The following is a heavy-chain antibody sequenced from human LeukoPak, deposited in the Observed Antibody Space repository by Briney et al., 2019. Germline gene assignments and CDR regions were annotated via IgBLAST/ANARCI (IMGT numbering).Heavy chain of an antibody. D-gene: IGHD3-22*01. J-gene: IGHJ4*02. CDR2: INAGNGNT. V-gene: IGHV1-3*01. CDR1: GYTFTSYA. CDR3: ARTPQTYYYDSSGYYYFDY. Sequence: ASVKVSSKASGYTFTSYAMHWARQATGQRLEWMGWINAGNGNTKYSQKFQGRVTITRDTSASTACMELSSLRSEDTAVYYCARTPQTYYYDSSGYYYFDYWGQGTLVTVSS.